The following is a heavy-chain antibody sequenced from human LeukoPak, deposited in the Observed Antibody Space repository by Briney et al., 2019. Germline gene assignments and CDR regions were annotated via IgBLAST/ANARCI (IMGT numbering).Heavy chain of an antibody. CDR2: IRYDGSNK. V-gene: IGHV3-30*02. Sequence: GGSLRLSCAASGFTFSTYGMNWFRQAPGKGLDWVPFIRYDGSNKYYADSVKGRFTISRDNSKNTLYLQMNSLRAEDTAVYYCAKDLLGYCSSTSCYPFDYWGQGTLVTVSS. CDR1: GFTFSTYG. CDR3: AKDLLGYCSSTSCYPFDY. J-gene: IGHJ4*02. D-gene: IGHD2-2*01.